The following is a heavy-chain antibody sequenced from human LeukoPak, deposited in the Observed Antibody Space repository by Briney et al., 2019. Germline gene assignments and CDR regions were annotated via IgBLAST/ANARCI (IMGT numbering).Heavy chain of an antibody. Sequence: ASVKVSCKASGYTFTSYGISWVRQAPGQGLEWMGWINAYNGNTSYAQKLQGRVTMTTDTSTSTAYMELRSLRSDDTAVYYCAREEYCSSTSCHLPLDYWGQGTLVTVSS. V-gene: IGHV1-18*01. D-gene: IGHD2-2*01. CDR2: INAYNGNT. CDR1: GYTFTSYG. J-gene: IGHJ4*02. CDR3: AREEYCSSTSCHLPLDY.